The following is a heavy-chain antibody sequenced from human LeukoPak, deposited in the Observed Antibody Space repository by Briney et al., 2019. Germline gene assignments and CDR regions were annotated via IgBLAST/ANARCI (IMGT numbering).Heavy chain of an antibody. Sequence: GWSVTLSCLTCGFNLSSHVMNWVRQAPCKALEWISSISGSGSITYYTDSVKGRFTVSRDNSKNTFSLHMNSLRAEDTALYYCAKDRRFGDLDRWGQGTLVAVSS. CDR2: ISGSGSIT. D-gene: IGHD3-16*01. CDR3: AKDRRFGDLDR. V-gene: IGHV3-23*01. CDR1: GFNLSSHV. J-gene: IGHJ5*02.